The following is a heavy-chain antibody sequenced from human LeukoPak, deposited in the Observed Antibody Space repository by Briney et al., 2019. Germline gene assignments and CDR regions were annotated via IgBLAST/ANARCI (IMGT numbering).Heavy chain of an antibody. CDR1: GGSSSGYY. J-gene: IGHJ5*02. CDR3: ARELGDCSSTSCYSNWFDP. Sequence: SETLSLTCAVYGGSSSGYYWSWIRQPPGKGLEWIGEINHSGSTNYNPSLKSRVTISVDTSKNQFSLKLTSVTAADTAVYYCARELGDCSSTSCYSNWFDPWGQGTLVTVSS. V-gene: IGHV4-34*01. CDR2: INHSGST. D-gene: IGHD2-2*02.